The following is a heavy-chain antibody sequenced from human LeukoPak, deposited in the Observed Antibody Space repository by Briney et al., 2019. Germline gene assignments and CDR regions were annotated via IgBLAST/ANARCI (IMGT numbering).Heavy chain of an antibody. D-gene: IGHD3-3*01. Sequence: ASVKVSCKASGYTFTSYYMHWVRQAPGQGLEWMGIINPSGGSTSYAQKFQSRVTMTRDTSPSTVYMELSSLRAEDTAVYYCARVMGYYTMAYWGQGTLVTVSS. J-gene: IGHJ4*02. CDR3: ARVMGYYTMAY. CDR2: INPSGGST. V-gene: IGHV1-46*03. CDR1: GYTFTSYY.